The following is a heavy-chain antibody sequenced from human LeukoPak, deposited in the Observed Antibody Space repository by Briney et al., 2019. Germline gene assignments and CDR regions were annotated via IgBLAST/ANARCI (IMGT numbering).Heavy chain of an antibody. J-gene: IGHJ4*02. Sequence: QAGGSPRLSCAASGFTFSNYVMHWVRQAPGKGLEWVAVISYDGGNKYYADSVKGRFTISRDNSKNTLYLQMNSLRAEDTAVYYCARVGFVLMVYAPLDYWGQGTLVTVSS. V-gene: IGHV3-30*04. CDR2: ISYDGGNK. CDR3: ARVGFVLMVYAPLDY. D-gene: IGHD2-8*01. CDR1: GFTFSNYV.